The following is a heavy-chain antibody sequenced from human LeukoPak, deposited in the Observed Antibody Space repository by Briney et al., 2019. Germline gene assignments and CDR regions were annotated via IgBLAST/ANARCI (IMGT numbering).Heavy chain of an antibody. CDR3: AKDMYSSSSGLWFNP. J-gene: IGHJ5*02. D-gene: IGHD6-6*01. V-gene: IGHV3-30*02. CDR2: IWYGGSNK. Sequence: GGSLRLSCAASGFTFSSYGMHWVRQAPGKGLEWVAVIWYGGSNKYYADSVKGRFTVSRDNSKNTLYLQMNSLRAEDTAVYYCAKDMYSSSSGLWFNPWGQGTLVTVSS. CDR1: GFTFSSYG.